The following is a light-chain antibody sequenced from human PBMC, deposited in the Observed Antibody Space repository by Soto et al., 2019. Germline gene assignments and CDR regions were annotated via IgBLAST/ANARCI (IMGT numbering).Light chain of an antibody. CDR3: LQDYNYPPT. CDR2: AAS. Sequence: IQMTQSPSSLSASIGDRVTITCRASQGIRNGLGWYQQKPGKAPKLLIYAASSLQSGVPSRFSGSGSGTDFTLTISSLQPEDFATYYCLQDYNYPPTFGQGTKVDIK. V-gene: IGKV1-6*02. J-gene: IGKJ1*01. CDR1: QGIRNG.